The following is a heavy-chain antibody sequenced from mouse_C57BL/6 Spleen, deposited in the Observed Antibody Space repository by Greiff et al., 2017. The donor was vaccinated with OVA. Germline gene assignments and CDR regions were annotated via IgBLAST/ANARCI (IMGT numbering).Heavy chain of an antibody. D-gene: IGHD3-2*02. Sequence: EVQRVESGGDLVKPGGSLKLSCAASGFTFSSYGMSWVRQTPDKRLEWVATISSGGSYTYYPDSVKGRFTISRDNAKNTLYLQMSSLKSEDTAMYYCARTAQATDYAMDYWGQGNSVTVAS. CDR2: ISSGGSYT. CDR3: ARTAQATDYAMDY. CDR1: GFTFSSYG. J-gene: IGHJ4*01. V-gene: IGHV5-6*01.